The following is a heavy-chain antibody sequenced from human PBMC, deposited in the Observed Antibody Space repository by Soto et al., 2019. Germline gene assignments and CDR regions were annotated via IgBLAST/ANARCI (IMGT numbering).Heavy chain of an antibody. CDR1: GFTFGTYG. J-gene: IGHJ2*01. Sequence: EVQLLESGGGLVQPGGSLRLSCAGSGFTFGTYGMSWVRLAPGRGLEWVSAIKSGGETTYYPDSVKGRFTISRDNSKNTLYMQMNSLRAEDTAIYYCAKAPRGGHYGDWYFDPWGRGTLVTVSS. CDR3: AKAPRGGHYGDWYFDP. CDR2: IKSGGETT. D-gene: IGHD3-10*01. V-gene: IGHV3-23*01.